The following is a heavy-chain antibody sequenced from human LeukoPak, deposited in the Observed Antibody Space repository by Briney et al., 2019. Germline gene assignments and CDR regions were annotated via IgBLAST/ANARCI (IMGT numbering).Heavy chain of an antibody. CDR2: IIPIFGTA. Sequence: VASVKVSRKASEGTFSSYAISWVRQAPGQGLEWMGGIIPIFGTANYAQKFQGRVTITADESTSTAYMELSSLRSEDTAVYYCARRGNGMDVWGKGTTVTVSS. CDR3: ARRGNGMDV. CDR1: EGTFSSYA. J-gene: IGHJ6*04. V-gene: IGHV1-69*01.